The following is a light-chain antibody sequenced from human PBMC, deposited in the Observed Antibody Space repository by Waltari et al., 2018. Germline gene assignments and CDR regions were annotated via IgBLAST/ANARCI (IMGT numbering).Light chain of an antibody. CDR2: AAS. V-gene: IGKV1-8*01. J-gene: IGKJ5*01. CDR3: QQYYSYPRG. Sequence: AIRMTQSPSSLSASTGDRVTITCRASQGISSYLAWYQQKPGKAPKLLIYAASTLQSGVPSRFSGSGSGTDFTLTISCLQSEGFATYYCQQYYSYPRGFGQGTRLEIK. CDR1: QGISSY.